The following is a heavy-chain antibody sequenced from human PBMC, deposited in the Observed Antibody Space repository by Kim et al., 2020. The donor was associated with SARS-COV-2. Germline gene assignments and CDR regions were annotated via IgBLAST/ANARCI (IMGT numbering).Heavy chain of an antibody. Sequence: SETLSLTCAVYGGSFSGYYWSWIRQPPGKGLEWIGEINHSGSTNYNPSLKSRVTISVDTSKNQFSLKLSSVTAADTAVYYCARGISSGWYRGYYFDYWGQGTLVTVSS. CDR2: INHSGST. V-gene: IGHV4-34*01. J-gene: IGHJ4*02. D-gene: IGHD6-19*01. CDR3: ARGISSGWYRGYYFDY. CDR1: GGSFSGYY.